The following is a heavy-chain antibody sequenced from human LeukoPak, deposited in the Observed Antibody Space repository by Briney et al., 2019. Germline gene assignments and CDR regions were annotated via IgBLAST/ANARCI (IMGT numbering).Heavy chain of an antibody. J-gene: IGHJ3*02. V-gene: IGHV3-53*01. Sequence: GGSLRLSCAASGFTVSSNYMSWVRQAPGKGLEWVSVIYSGGSTYYADSVKGRFTISRDNSKNTLYLQMNSLRAEDTAVYYCARDAVTTKAGAFDIWGQGTMVTVSS. CDR1: GFTVSSNY. CDR2: IYSGGST. D-gene: IGHD4-17*01. CDR3: ARDAVTTKAGAFDI.